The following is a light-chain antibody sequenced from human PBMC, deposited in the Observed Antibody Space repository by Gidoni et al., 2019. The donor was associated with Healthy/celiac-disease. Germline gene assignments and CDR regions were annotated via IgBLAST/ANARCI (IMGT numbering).Light chain of an antibody. CDR1: QSFSSY. CDR3: QQRSNWPLT. J-gene: IGKJ4*01. CDR2: DAS. Sequence: EIVLTHSPATLSLSPGEAATLSCRASQSFSSYLAWYQQKPGQAPRLLIYDASNRATGIPARFSGSGSGTDFTLTISSLEPEDFAVYYCQQRSNWPLTFGGGTKVEIK. V-gene: IGKV3-11*01.